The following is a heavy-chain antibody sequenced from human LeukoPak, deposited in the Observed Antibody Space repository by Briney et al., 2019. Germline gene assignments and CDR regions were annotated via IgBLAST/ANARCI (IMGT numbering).Heavy chain of an antibody. D-gene: IGHD3-9*01. CDR1: GYTFTSYD. Sequence: GASVKVSCKASGYTFTSYDINWARQATGQGLEWMGWMNPNSGTTGYAQKFQGRVTMTRNTSISTAYMELSSLRSEDTAVYYCAKLGDYDILTGYSPGMDVWGQGTTVTVSS. CDR3: AKLGDYDILTGYSPGMDV. J-gene: IGHJ6*02. V-gene: IGHV1-8*01. CDR2: MNPNSGTT.